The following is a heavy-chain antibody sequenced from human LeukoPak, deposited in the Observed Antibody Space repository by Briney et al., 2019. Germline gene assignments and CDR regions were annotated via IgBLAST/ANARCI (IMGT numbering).Heavy chain of an antibody. V-gene: IGHV1-2*02. CDR1: GYSFTGYY. J-gene: IGHJ4*02. Sequence: GASVKVSCKASGYSFTGYYIHWVRQAPGQGLAWMGWINPYSGDTTYAQKFQGRLTLTRDTSISTAYMEVSWLKSDDTAVYYCARTNGGYEYNWGQGTRVIVSS. D-gene: IGHD5-12*01. CDR2: INPYSGDT. CDR3: ARTNGGYEYN.